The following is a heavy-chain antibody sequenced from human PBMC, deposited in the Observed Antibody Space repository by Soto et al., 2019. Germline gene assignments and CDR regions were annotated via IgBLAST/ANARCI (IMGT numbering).Heavy chain of an antibody. CDR1: GFTFSSYS. J-gene: IGHJ4*02. CDR3: AREVRDTAVADFDY. D-gene: IGHD5-18*01. CDR2: ISSSISTM. V-gene: IGHV3-48*02. Sequence: EVQLVESGGGLVQPGGSLRLSCAASGFTFSSYSMNCVRQAPGKGLEWLSYISSSISTMHYADSVKGRFTISRDNAKNSLYLQINSRRDEDTAVYYCAREVRDTAVADFDYWGQGTLVTVSS.